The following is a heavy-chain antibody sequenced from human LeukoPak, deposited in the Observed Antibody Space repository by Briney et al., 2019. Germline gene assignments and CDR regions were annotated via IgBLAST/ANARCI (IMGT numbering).Heavy chain of an antibody. D-gene: IGHD3-10*01. CDR2: IYYSGST. CDR3: ARGDTMVRDFDY. V-gene: IGHV4-31*03. Sequence: SETLSLTCTVSSGSLSSGGYYWSWIRQHPGKGLEWIGYIYYSGSTYYNPSLKSRVTISVDTSKNQFSLKLSSVTAADTAVYYCARGDTMVRDFDYWGQGTLVTVSS. J-gene: IGHJ4*02. CDR1: SGSLSSGGYY.